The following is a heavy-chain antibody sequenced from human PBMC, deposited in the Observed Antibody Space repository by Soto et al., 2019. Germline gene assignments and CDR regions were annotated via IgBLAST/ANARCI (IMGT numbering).Heavy chain of an antibody. CDR2: ISYDGHNK. D-gene: IGHD4-17*01. Sequence: QVQLVESGGGVVQPGGSLRLSCTASGFTFTTFGIHWVRQAPDKGLEWVALISYDGHNKYYSDSVKGRFTISRYNYKNTLSLQMISLRAEDTAVYYCSKDLQAYGDYNYYINSMDVWGQGTTVSVSS. V-gene: IGHV3-30*18. CDR3: SKDLQAYGDYNYYINSMDV. J-gene: IGHJ6*02. CDR1: GFTFTTFG.